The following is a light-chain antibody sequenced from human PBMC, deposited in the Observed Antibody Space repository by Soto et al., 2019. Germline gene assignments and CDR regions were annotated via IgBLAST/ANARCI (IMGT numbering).Light chain of an antibody. J-gene: IGLJ1*01. Sequence: QSVLTRPPSASGTPGQRVTISCSGSSSNIGSNYVYWYQQLPGTAPKLLIYRNNQRPSGVPDRFSGSKSGTSASLAISGLRSEDEADYYCAAWDDSHYVFGTGTKVTVL. CDR1: SSNIGSNY. CDR3: AAWDDSHYV. V-gene: IGLV1-47*01. CDR2: RNN.